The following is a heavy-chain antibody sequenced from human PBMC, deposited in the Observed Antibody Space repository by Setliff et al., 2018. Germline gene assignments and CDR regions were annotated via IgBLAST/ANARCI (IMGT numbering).Heavy chain of an antibody. D-gene: IGHD3-3*01. CDR3: ARMSGFLYMDV. V-gene: IGHV4-34*01. Sequence: SETLSLTCGVLGESFSGFHWSWIRQPPGKGLEWIGEINHSGNTNYNPSLKSRVTISLDTPKSQFFLKLNSVTAADMAVYYCARMSGFLYMDVWGKGTPVTVSS. CDR2: INHSGNT. CDR1: GESFSGFH. J-gene: IGHJ6*03.